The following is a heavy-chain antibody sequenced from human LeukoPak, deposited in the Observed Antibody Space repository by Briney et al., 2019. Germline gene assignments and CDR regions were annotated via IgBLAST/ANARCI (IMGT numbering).Heavy chain of an antibody. CDR3: AREWLYYFDY. Sequence: SETLSLTCSVSDDSITMYYWTWIRQPPGKGLEWIGYVDHTGSTNFNPSLNGRVSISRDTTKNLFSLRLSSVTAADTAVYYCAREWLYYFDYWGQGTLVTVSS. D-gene: IGHD5-24*01. V-gene: IGHV4-59*12. J-gene: IGHJ4*02. CDR2: VDHTGST. CDR1: DDSITMYY.